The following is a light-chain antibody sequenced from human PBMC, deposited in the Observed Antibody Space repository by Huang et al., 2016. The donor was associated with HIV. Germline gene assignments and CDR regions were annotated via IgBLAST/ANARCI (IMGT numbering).Light chain of an antibody. CDR2: GAS. Sequence: DIQMTQSPSSLSASVGDRVTITCRSSQSITTYLNWYQQNPGKAPKLLIYGASSLQRGFPSRFSGSGSGTEFTRTIRSLQPEDFATYYCHQSYSMPDTFGQGTRVDI. CDR1: QSITTY. CDR3: HQSYSMPDT. J-gene: IGKJ2*01. V-gene: IGKV1-39*01.